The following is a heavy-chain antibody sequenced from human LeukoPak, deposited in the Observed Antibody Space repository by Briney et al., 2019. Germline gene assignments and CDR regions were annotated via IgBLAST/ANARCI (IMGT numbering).Heavy chain of an antibody. CDR3: ARDYYDSSGYSGWFDP. CDR2: IYTIGST. Sequence: SETLSLTCTVSGGSISSYYWSWIRQPAGKGLEWIGRIYTIGSTNYNPSLKSRVTMSVDTSKNQFSLKLSSVTAADTAVYYCARDYYDSSGYSGWFDPWGQGTLVTVSS. CDR1: GGSISSYY. D-gene: IGHD3-22*01. V-gene: IGHV4-4*07. J-gene: IGHJ5*02.